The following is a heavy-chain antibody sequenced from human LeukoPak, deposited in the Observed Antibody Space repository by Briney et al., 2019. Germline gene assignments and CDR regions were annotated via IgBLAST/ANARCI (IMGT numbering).Heavy chain of an antibody. V-gene: IGHV4-59*01. Sequence: SETLSLTCRVSGGSISSYYLNWIRQSPGKGLEWIGYIYYSGSTNYNPSLKSRVTISVDTSKNQFSLRLSSVTAADTAVYYCATDHLSGFYLWGQGGLVIVSS. CDR1: GGSISSYY. J-gene: IGHJ5*02. CDR3: ATDHLSGFYL. CDR2: IYYSGST.